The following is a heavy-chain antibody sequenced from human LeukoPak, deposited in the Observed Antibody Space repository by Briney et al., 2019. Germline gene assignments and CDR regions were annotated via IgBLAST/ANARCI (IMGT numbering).Heavy chain of an antibody. V-gene: IGHV3-74*01. CDR1: GFTFSTYW. CDR2: IKSDGSSA. D-gene: IGHD2/OR15-2a*01. J-gene: IGHJ5*02. CDR3: ARDSQYGRFDP. Sequence: GGSLRLSCAASGFTFSTYWMHWVRQTPGKGLVWVSCIKSDGSSAIYADSVKDRFTISRDNAKNTLYLQMNSLRAEDTAVYYCARDSQYGRFDPWGQGTLVTVSS.